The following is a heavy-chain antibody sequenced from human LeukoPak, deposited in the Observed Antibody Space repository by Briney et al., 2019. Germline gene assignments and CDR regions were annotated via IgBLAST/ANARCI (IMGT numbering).Heavy chain of an antibody. CDR3: ARMTTVVTRAYDY. V-gene: IGHV6-1*01. Sequence: SQTLSLTCAISGDSVSSNSAAWHWIRQSPSRGLEWLGRTYYRSKWYYDYAVSVKSRITINPDTAKNQFSLQLNSVTPEGTAVYYCARMTTVVTRAYDYWGRGTLVTVSS. CDR1: GDSVSSNSAA. D-gene: IGHD4-23*01. J-gene: IGHJ4*02. CDR2: TYYRSKWYY.